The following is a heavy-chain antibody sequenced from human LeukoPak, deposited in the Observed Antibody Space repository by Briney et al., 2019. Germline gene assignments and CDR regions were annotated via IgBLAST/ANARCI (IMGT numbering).Heavy chain of an antibody. V-gene: IGHV1-46*01. CDR2: INPSGGGT. J-gene: IGHJ4*02. D-gene: IGHD2/OR15-2a*01. CDR1: GYTFTTYH. Sequence: ASVKVSCKASGYTFTTYHIHWVRQAPGQGLEWMGVINPSGGGTSYAQKFRDRVTMTRDTSTSTAYMDLSSLRSEDTTVYYCARGGCNEGRCLDYYWGQGTLVTVSS. CDR3: ARGGCNEGRCLDYY.